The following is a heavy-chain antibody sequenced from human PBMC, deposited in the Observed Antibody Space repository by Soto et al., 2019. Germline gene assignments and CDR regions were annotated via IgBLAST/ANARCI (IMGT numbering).Heavy chain of an antibody. J-gene: IGHJ4*02. CDR3: AREGGSIGGWFGRKFDS. CDR2: ISSGGTTT. Sequence: GGSLRLSCAASGFTFSTHAMSWVRQAPGEGLEWVSSISSGGTTTFYAASVGGRFTISRDKSKNTLYLQMNSLRADDTAVYYCAREGGSIGGWFGRKFDSWGQGTQVTVSS. V-gene: IGHV3-23*01. D-gene: IGHD6-19*01. CDR1: GFTFSTHA.